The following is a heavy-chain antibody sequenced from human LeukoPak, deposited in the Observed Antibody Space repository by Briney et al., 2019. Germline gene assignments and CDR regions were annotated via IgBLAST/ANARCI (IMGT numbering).Heavy chain of an antibody. CDR2: ISSSSSYI. CDR1: GFTFSSYI. D-gene: IGHD2-2*01. CDR3: ARDPRYCSSTSCYPEGWFDP. Sequence: PGGSLRLSCAASGFTFSSYIMNWVRQAPGKGLEWVSSISSSSSYIYYADSVKGRFTISRDNAKNSLYLQMNSLRAEDTAVYYCARDPRYCSSTSCYPEGWFDPWGQGTLVTVSS. J-gene: IGHJ5*02. V-gene: IGHV3-21*01.